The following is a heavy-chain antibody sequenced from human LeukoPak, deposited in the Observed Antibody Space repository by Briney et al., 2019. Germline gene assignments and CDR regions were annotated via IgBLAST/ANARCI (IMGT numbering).Heavy chain of an antibody. D-gene: IGHD3-9*01. CDR3: ARDLGRYFDWSPGY. CDR2: INSEGSST. Sequence: GGSLRLSCAASGFTFSSYWMHWVRQAPGKGLVWVSHINSEGSSTTYADSVKGRFTISRDNAKNSLYLDMNSLRAEDTAVYHCARDLGRYFDWSPGYWGQGSLVTVSS. V-gene: IGHV3-74*01. J-gene: IGHJ4*02. CDR1: GFTFSSYW.